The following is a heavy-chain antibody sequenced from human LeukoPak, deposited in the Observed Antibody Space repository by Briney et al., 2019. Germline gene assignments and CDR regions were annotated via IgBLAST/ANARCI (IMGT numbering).Heavy chain of an antibody. Sequence: GSLRLSCAASGFTVSSNYMSWVRQPPGKGLEWLGEINHSGSTNYNPSLKSRVTISVDTSKNQFSLKLSSVTAADTAVYYCARGRGVLLWFGEGLYYFDYWGQGTLVTVSS. D-gene: IGHD3-10*01. J-gene: IGHJ4*02. V-gene: IGHV4-34*01. CDR2: INHSGST. CDR1: GFTVSSNY. CDR3: ARGRGVLLWFGEGLYYFDY.